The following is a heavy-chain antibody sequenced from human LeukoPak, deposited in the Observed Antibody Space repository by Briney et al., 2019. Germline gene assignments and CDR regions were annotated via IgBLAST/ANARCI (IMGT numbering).Heavy chain of an antibody. D-gene: IGHD2-21*01. CDR3: ARSIPGPHCGGDGCPPTLTPFDL. CDR1: GFIFSSYW. J-gene: IGHJ4*02. CDR2: MYSGGTA. Sequence: GGSLRLSCAASGFIFSSYWMSWVRQAPGKELEWVSVMYSGGTAFYSDSVRGRFTISRDNSKNTLYLQMSGLKVEDTAVYYCARSIPGPHCGGDGCPPTLTPFDLWGQGTLVTVSS. V-gene: IGHV3-53*01.